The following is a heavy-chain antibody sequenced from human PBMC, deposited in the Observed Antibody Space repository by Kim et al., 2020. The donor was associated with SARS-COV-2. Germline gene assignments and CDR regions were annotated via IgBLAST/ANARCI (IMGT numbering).Heavy chain of an antibody. CDR2: IIPIFGTA. Sequence: SVKVSCKASGGTFSSYAISWVRQAPGQGLEWMGGIIPIFGTANYAQKFQGRVTITADESTSTAYMELSSLRSEDTAVYYCAGDSSGYYYGLEHVWGQGTTVTVSS. CDR3: AGDSSGYYYGLEHV. V-gene: IGHV1-69*13. J-gene: IGHJ6*02. CDR1: GGTFSSYA. D-gene: IGHD3-22*01.